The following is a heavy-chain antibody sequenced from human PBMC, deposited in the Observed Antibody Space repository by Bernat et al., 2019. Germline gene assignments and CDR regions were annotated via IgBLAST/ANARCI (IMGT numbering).Heavy chain of an antibody. V-gene: IGHV3-23*01. CDR1: GFTFSSYA. Sequence: EVQLLESGGGLVQPGGSLRLSCAASGFTFSSYAMSWVRQAPGKGLEWVSAISGSGGSTYYADSVKGRFTISRDNSKNTLYLQMNSLRAEDTAVYYCAKDPVVVVAATPYYFDYWGQGTLVTVSS. J-gene: IGHJ4*02. D-gene: IGHD2-15*01. CDR2: ISGSGGST. CDR3: AKDPVVVVAATPYYFDY.